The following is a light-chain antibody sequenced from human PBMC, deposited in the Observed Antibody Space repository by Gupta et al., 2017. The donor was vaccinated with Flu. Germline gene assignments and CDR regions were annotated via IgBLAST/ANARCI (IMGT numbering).Light chain of an antibody. CDR1: QSVLYNSNNKNY. V-gene: IGKV4-1*01. CDR3: QQFYSIPYS. CDR2: WAS. Sequence: DFVMTQSPDSLAVPLGERATINCRSSQSVLYNSNNKNYLTWYQQKPGQPPKLLIYWASTRESGVPDRFSGSGSGTXFTLTIXSLQAEDVATYYCQQFYSIPYSFGXGTKLEIK. J-gene: IGKJ2*03.